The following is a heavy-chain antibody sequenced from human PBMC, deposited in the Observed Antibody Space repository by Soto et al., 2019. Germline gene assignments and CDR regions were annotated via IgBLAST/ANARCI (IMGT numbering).Heavy chain of an antibody. CDR3: ARGTYDFWSGYGYYYGMDV. CDR2: IWYDGSNK. Sequence: QVQLVESGGGVVQPGWSLRLSCAASGFTFSSYGMHWVRQAPGKGLEWVAVIWYDGSNKYYADSVKGRFTISRDNSKNTLYLQMNSLRAEDTAVYYCARGTYDFWSGYGYYYGMDVWGQGTTVTVSS. CDR1: GFTFSSYG. J-gene: IGHJ6*02. D-gene: IGHD3-3*01. V-gene: IGHV3-33*01.